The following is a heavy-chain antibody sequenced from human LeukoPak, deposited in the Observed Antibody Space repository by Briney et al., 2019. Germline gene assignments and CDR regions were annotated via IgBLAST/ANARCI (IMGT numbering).Heavy chain of an antibody. CDR2: ISAYNGNT. V-gene: IGHV1-18*01. J-gene: IGHJ4*02. CDR1: GYTFTSYG. Sequence: GASVKLSCKASGYTFTSYGISWVRQAPGQGLEWMGWISAYNGNTNYAQKLQGRVTMTTDTSTSTAYMELRSLRSDDTAVYYCARVGYSSGWYSGEDYWGQGTLVTVSS. CDR3: ARVGYSSGWYSGEDY. D-gene: IGHD6-19*01.